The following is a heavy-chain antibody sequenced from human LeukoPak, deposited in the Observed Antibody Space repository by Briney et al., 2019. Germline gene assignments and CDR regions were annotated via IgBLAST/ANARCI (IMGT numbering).Heavy chain of an antibody. CDR3: ARDGRYFDWFDAFDI. CDR1: GYTFTSYG. J-gene: IGHJ3*02. D-gene: IGHD3-9*01. CDR2: INPSGGST. V-gene: IGHV1-46*01. Sequence: ASVKVSCKASGYTFTSYGISWVRQAPGQGLEWMGIINPSGGSTSYAQKFQGRVTMTRDTSTSTVYMELSSLRSEDTAVYYCARDGRYFDWFDAFDIWGQGTMVTVSS.